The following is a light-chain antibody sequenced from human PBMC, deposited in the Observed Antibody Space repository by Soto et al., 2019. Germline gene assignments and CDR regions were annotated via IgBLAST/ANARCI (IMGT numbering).Light chain of an antibody. J-gene: IGKJ4*01. CDR3: QHYNNWPLT. CDR1: QSIGSN. V-gene: IGKV3-15*01. Sequence: EIVMTQSPATLSVSPGEIATLYCSASQSIGSNLAWYQQKPGQTPRLLIYGTSIRATGIPARVSGSWSGTEFTLTISSLQSEDFAVYHCQHYNNWPLTFGGGTKVDIK. CDR2: GTS.